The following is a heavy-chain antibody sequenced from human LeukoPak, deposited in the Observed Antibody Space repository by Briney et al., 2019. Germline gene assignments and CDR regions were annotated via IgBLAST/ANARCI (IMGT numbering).Heavy chain of an antibody. Sequence: PSETLSLTCTVSGGSISSGGYYWSWIRQHPGKGLEWIGYIYYSGSTYYNPSLKSRVTISVDTSKNQFSLKLSSVTAADTAVYYYARLGRGRFDPWGQGTLVTVSS. J-gene: IGHJ5*02. CDR3: ARLGRGRFDP. D-gene: IGHD7-27*01. CDR1: GGSISSGGYY. V-gene: IGHV4-31*03. CDR2: IYYSGST.